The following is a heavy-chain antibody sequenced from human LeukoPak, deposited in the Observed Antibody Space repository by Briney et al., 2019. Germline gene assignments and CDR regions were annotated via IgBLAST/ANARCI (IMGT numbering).Heavy chain of an antibody. CDR2: IIPIFATT. D-gene: IGHD3-3*01. V-gene: IGHV1-69*01. CDR3: ARAPTRSYDFVW. CDR1: GGTFSSYA. Sequence: SVKVSCKASGGTFSSYAISWVRQAPGQGLEWMGGIIPIFATTNYARKFQGRVTISADESTSTAYMELSSPRSEDTAIYYCARAPTRSYDFVWWGQGTLVTVSS. J-gene: IGHJ4*02.